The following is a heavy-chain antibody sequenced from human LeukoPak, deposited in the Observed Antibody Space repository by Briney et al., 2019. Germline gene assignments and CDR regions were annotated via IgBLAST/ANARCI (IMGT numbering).Heavy chain of an antibody. CDR1: GFTVSSNY. CDR3: ARLRGVRAPFDP. Sequence: QTGGSLRLSCAASGFTVSSNYMNWVRQAPGKGLEWVSVIYSGGSTYYADPVKGRFTISRDNSKNTLYLQMNSLRAEDTAVYYCARLRGVRAPFDPWGQGTLVTVSS. V-gene: IGHV3-66*04. CDR2: IYSGGST. D-gene: IGHD3-10*01. J-gene: IGHJ5*02.